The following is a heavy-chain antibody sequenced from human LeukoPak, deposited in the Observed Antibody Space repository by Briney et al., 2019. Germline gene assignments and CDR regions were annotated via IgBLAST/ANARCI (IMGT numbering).Heavy chain of an antibody. D-gene: IGHD6-13*01. Sequence: GGSLRLSCAASGFTFDDYAMHWVRQAPGKGLEWVYLISGDGGSTYYADSVKGRFTISRDNSKNSLYLQMNSLRTEDTALYYCARPRETGYSSSWYLGYWGQGTLVTVSS. J-gene: IGHJ4*02. V-gene: IGHV3-43*02. CDR2: ISGDGGST. CDR3: ARPRETGYSSSWYLGY. CDR1: GFTFDDYA.